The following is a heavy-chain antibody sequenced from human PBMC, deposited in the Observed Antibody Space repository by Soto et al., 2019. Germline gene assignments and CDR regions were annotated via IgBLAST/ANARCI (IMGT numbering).Heavy chain of an antibody. D-gene: IGHD2-2*02. V-gene: IGHV1-8*01. CDR3: ARGYCSSTSCYSYWFDP. CDR1: GYTFTSYG. J-gene: IGHJ5*02. Sequence: QVQLVQSGAEVKKPGASVKVSCKASGYTFTSYGINWVRQATGQGRECRGWMNPNSGNTGYARKFQGRVTMTRNTSIRTAYMELSSLRSEDTAVYYCARGYCSSTSCYSYWFDPWGQGTLVTVSS. CDR2: MNPNSGNT.